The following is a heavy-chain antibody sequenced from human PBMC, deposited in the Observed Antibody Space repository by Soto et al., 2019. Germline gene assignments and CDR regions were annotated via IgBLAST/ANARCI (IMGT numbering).Heavy chain of an antibody. CDR3: ATPAHSSGLGLSLE. J-gene: IGHJ4*02. V-gene: IGHV4-39*01. CDR2: IYYSGST. D-gene: IGHD6-19*01. Sequence: PSETLSLTCTVSGGSISSSSYYWGWIRQPPGKGLEWIGSIYYSGSTYYNPSLKSRVTISVDTSKNQFSLKLSSVTAADTAVYYCATPAHSSGLGLSLEWGQGTLVTVSS. CDR1: GGSISSSSYY.